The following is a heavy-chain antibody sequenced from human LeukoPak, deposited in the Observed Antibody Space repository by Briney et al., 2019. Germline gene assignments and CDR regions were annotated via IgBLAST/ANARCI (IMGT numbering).Heavy chain of an antibody. CDR3: ARVANWARPYFDY. D-gene: IGHD7-27*01. V-gene: IGHV3-30*04. Sequence: PGGSLRHSYAASGFTLSNYALHWVRQPPPKGLAWVAVISYDGSNKYYADSVKGRFTISRDNSKNTLYLQMNSLRAEDTDVYYCARVANWARPYFDYWGQGTPVTVSS. CDR1: GFTLSNYA. CDR2: ISYDGSNK. J-gene: IGHJ4*02.